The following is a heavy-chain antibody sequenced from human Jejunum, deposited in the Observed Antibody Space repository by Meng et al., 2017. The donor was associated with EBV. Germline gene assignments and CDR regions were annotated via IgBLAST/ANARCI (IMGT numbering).Heavy chain of an antibody. V-gene: IGHV1-2*04. CDR2: INPNSGAT. CDR3: ARGQGFRELLNSCWFEP. Sequence: QVQLVQSGAEVKKPGASVKVSCKASGYTFTGYYLHWVRQAPGQGLEWMGWINPNSGATNYAQKFQGWVTMTRDTSISTAYMELRSLRSDDTAVYYCARGQGFRELLNSCWFEPWGQGTLVTVSS. D-gene: IGHD3-10*01. J-gene: IGHJ5*02. CDR1: GYTFTGYY.